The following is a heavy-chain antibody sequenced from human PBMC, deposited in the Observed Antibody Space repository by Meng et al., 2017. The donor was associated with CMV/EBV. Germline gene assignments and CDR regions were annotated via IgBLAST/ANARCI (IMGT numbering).Heavy chain of an antibody. D-gene: IGHD3-10*01. CDR3: ARLPGTGSGDKDV. Sequence: GESLKLSCAASGFTFSSYAMSWVRQAPGKGLEWVSAISGSGGSTYYADSVKGRFTISRDNAKNSLYLQMNSLRAEDTAVYYCARLPGTGSGDKDVWGQGTTVTVSS. CDR2: ISGSGGST. J-gene: IGHJ6*02. CDR1: GFTFSSYA. V-gene: IGHV3-23*01.